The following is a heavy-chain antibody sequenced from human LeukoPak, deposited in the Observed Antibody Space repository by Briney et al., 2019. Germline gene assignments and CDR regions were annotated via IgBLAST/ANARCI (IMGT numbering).Heavy chain of an antibody. CDR2: IYYSGST. Sequence: PSETLSLTCTVSGGSISSYYWSWIRQPPGKGLEWIGYIYYSGSTNYNPSLKSRVTISVDTSKNQFSLKLSSVTAADTAVYYCARGGEGTAMALFGYWGQGTLVTVSS. D-gene: IGHD5-18*01. J-gene: IGHJ4*02. CDR3: ARGGEGTAMALFGY. CDR1: GGSISSYY. V-gene: IGHV4-59*01.